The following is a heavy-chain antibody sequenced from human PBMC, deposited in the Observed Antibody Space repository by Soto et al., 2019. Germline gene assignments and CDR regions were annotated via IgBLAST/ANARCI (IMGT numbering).Heavy chain of an antibody. J-gene: IGHJ5*02. CDR1: GYTFTGYY. CDR2: INPNSGGT. V-gene: IGHV1-2*02. CDR3: ARNYYDSSGYYSWP. Sequence: ASVKVSCKASGYTFTGYYMHGVGQSPVQGLDWMGCINPNSGGTNYAQKFQGRVTMTRDTSISTAYMELSRLRSDDTAVYYCARNYYDSSGYYSWPWGQGTLVTVSS. D-gene: IGHD3-22*01.